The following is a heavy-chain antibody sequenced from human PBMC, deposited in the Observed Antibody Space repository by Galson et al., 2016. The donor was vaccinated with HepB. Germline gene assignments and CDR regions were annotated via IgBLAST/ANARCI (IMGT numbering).Heavy chain of an antibody. D-gene: IGHD3-22*01. Sequence: TLSLTCTVSGSSISSGTSYWSWIRQHPGKGLEWIGYIYYSGNTYYNPSLKSRITISVDTSKNQFSLKLSPVTAADTAVYYCARETKPNYYDTSGYYYYFDYWGQGTLVTVSS. CDR2: IYYSGNT. CDR1: GSSISSGTSY. V-gene: IGHV4-31*03. CDR3: ARETKPNYYDTSGYYYYFDY. J-gene: IGHJ4*02.